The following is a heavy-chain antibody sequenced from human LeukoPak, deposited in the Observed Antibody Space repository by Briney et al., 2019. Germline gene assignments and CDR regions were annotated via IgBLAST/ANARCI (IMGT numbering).Heavy chain of an antibody. CDR2: IYYSGST. D-gene: IGHD1-1*01. Sequence: SETLSLTCTVSGGSIGSYYWSWIRQPPGKGLEWIGYIYYSGSTNYNPSLKSRVTISVDTSKNQFSLKLSSVTAADTAVYYCARNHRGAGTTFGYWGQGTLVTVSS. V-gene: IGHV4-59*01. CDR1: GGSIGSYY. CDR3: ARNHRGAGTTFGY. J-gene: IGHJ4*02.